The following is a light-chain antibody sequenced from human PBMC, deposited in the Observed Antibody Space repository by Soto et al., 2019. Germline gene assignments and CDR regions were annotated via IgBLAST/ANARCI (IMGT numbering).Light chain of an antibody. CDR3: SSYTSSSTQV. J-gene: IGLJ2*01. CDR1: SSDVGGYNY. V-gene: IGLV2-14*01. CDR2: DVS. Sequence: QSVLTQPASVSGSPGQSITISCTGTSSDVGGYNYVSWYQQHPGKAPQLMIYDVSNRPSGVSNRFSGSKSGNTASLTISGLQAEDEADYYCSSYTSSSTQVFGGGTKLTVL.